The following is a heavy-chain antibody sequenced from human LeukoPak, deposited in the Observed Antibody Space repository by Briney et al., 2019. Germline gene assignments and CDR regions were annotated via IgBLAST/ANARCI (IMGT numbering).Heavy chain of an antibody. J-gene: IGHJ3*02. V-gene: IGHV3-21*01. CDR3: ATPIVVVPAGRLGEPPRAFDI. CDR1: GFTFSSYS. CDR2: ISSSSSYI. D-gene: IGHD2-2*01. Sequence: PGGSLRLSCAASGFTFSSYSMNWVRQAPGKRLEWVSSISSSSSYIYYADSVKGRFTISRDNAKNSLYLQMNSLRAEDTAVYYCATPIVVVPAGRLGEPPRAFDIWGQGTMVTVSS.